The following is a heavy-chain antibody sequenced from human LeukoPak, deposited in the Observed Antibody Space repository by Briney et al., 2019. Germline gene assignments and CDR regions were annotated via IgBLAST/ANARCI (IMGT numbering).Heavy chain of an antibody. J-gene: IGHJ6*02. CDR2: INPNSGGT. CDR3: ARGYYYGSGRGRGVYGMDV. CDR1: GYTFTGYY. V-gene: IGHV1-2*02. D-gene: IGHD3-10*01. Sequence: ASVKVSCKASGYTFTGYYMHWVRQAPGQGLEWMGWINPNSGGTNYAQKFQGRVTMTRDTSISTAYMELSRLRSDDTAVYYCARGYYYGSGRGRGVYGMDVWGQGTTVTVSS.